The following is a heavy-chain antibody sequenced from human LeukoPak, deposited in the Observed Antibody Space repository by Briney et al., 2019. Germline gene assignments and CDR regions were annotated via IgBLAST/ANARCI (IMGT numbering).Heavy chain of an antibody. J-gene: IGHJ4*02. CDR2: ISAYSGDT. V-gene: IGHV1-18*03. D-gene: IGHD5-18*01. Sequence: ASVKVSCKASGYTFTSYAMNWVRQAPGQGLEWMGWISAYSGDTNYAQKLQDRVTMTTDTSTTTAYMELKNLRSDDMAVYYCARGSSYGFSMGYWGQGTLVTVSS. CDR1: GYTFTSYA. CDR3: ARGSSYGFSMGY.